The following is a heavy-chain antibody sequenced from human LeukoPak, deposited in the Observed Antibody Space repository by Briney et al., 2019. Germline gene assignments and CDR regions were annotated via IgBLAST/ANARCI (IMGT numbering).Heavy chain of an antibody. Sequence: GGSLRLSCAASGFTFSGSAMHWVRQAPGEGLEWVSYISSSSSYTNHADSVKGRFTISRDNAKNSLYLQMNSLRAEDTAVYYCARVGVGSWYYFDYWGQGTLVTVSS. D-gene: IGHD6-13*01. J-gene: IGHJ4*02. CDR3: ARVGVGSWYYFDY. CDR1: GFTFSGSA. V-gene: IGHV3-11*05. CDR2: ISSSSSYT.